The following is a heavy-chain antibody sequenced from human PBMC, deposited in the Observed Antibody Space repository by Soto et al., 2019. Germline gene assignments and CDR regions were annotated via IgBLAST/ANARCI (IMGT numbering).Heavy chain of an antibody. D-gene: IGHD4-17*01. J-gene: IGHJ4*02. CDR3: ARGGGTVRSVDY. Sequence: QVQLQESGPGLVKPSQTLSLTCTVSGGSISSGGYYWSWIRQHPGKGLEWIGYIYYSGSTYFSPSLKGRIPISVETSKNHSALTLSSVAAADTAVYYCARGGGTVRSVDYWGQGTLVTVSS. V-gene: IGHV4-31*03. CDR2: IYYSGST. CDR1: GGSISSGGYY.